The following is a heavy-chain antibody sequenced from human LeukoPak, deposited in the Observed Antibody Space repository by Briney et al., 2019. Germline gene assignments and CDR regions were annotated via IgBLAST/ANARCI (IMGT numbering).Heavy chain of an antibody. CDR1: GGSVNSGTYY. CDR3: ARGRHPNYYDSSGYGARGAFDI. V-gene: IGHV4-61*01. D-gene: IGHD3-22*01. CDR2: IYYSGST. Sequence: SETLSLTCTVSGGSVNSGTYYWSWIRQPPGKGLEWIGNIYYSGSTNYNPSLKSRVTVSVDTSKNQFSLKLSSVTAADTAVYYCARGRHPNYYDSSGYGARGAFDIWGQGTMVTVSS. J-gene: IGHJ3*02.